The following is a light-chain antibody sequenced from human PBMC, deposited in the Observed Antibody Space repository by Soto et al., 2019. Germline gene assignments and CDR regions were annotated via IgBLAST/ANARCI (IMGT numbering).Light chain of an antibody. J-gene: IGKJ1*01. CDR3: QQYNNWPPK. Sequence: EIGMTQSPATLSVSPGERATLSCRASQSVSSNLAWYQQKPGQAPRLLIYGASTRATGIPARFSGSGSGTEFTLTISSLQSEDFAVYYCQQYNNWPPKFGQGTKVEIK. V-gene: IGKV3-15*01. CDR1: QSVSSN. CDR2: GAS.